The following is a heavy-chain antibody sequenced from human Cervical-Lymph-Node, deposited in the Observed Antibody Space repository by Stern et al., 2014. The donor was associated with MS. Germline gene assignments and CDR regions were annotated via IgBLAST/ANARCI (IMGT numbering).Heavy chain of an antibody. J-gene: IGHJ5*02. Sequence: QLVQSGPEVKKPGTSVKVSCKASGFTFTSSAVQWVRQDRGQRREWIGWIVVGSGNTNYAQKFQERVTITRDMSTSTAYMELSSLRSEDTAVYYCAATDYYGSGSYEFDPWGQGTLVTVSS. CDR1: GFTFTSSA. D-gene: IGHD3-10*01. CDR3: AATDYYGSGSYEFDP. CDR2: IVVGSGNT. V-gene: IGHV1-58*01.